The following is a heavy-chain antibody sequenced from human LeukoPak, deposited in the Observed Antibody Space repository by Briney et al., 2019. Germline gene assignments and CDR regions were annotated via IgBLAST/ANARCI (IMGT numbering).Heavy chain of an antibody. V-gene: IGHV4-34*01. Sequence: SEALSPTCAVYGGSFSGYYWSWIRQPPGKGLEWIGEINHSGSTNYNPSLKSRVTISVDTSKNQFSLKLSSVTAADTAVYYCAGTSKWLAFDYWGQGTLVTVSS. J-gene: IGHJ4*02. CDR2: INHSGST. D-gene: IGHD6-19*01. CDR1: GGSFSGYY. CDR3: AGTSKWLAFDY.